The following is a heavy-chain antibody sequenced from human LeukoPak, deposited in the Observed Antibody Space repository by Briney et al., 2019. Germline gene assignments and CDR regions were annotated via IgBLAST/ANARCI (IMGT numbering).Heavy chain of an antibody. CDR2: INPSGGST. CDR3: ASGGDQHYYDSSLYFDY. V-gene: IGHV1-46*01. CDR1: GYTFTSYY. Sequence: ASVKVSCKASGYTFTSYYMHWVRQAPGQGLEWMGIINPSGGSTSYAQKFQGRVTMTRDTSTSTVYMELSSLRPEDTAVYYCASGGDQHYYDSSLYFDYWGQGTLVTVSS. D-gene: IGHD3-22*01. J-gene: IGHJ4*02.